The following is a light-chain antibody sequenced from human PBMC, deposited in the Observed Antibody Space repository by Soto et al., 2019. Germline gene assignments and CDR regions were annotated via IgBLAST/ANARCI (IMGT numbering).Light chain of an antibody. CDR2: EVS. CDR1: SSDVGSYNL. V-gene: IGLV2-23*02. CDR3: CSYAGSSVYV. Sequence: QSVRTRAASGSGAALGASSIFCTGTSSDVGSYNLVSWYQQHPGKAPKLMIYEVSKRPSGVSNRFSGSKSGNTASLTISGLQAEDEADYYCCSYAGSSVYVFGTGTKVTVL. J-gene: IGLJ1*01.